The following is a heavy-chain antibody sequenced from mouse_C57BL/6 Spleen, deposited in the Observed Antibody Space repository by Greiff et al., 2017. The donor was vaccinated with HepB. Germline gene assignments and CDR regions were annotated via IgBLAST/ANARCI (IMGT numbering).Heavy chain of an antibody. D-gene: IGHD2-13*01. Sequence: EVQLQQSGPELVKPGASVKISCKASGYSFTGYYMNWVKQSPEKSLEWIGEINPSTGGTTYNQKFKAKATLTVDKSSSTAYMQLKSLTSEDSAVYYCARWGLPYYVWGTGTTVTVSS. CDR2: INPSTGGT. V-gene: IGHV1-42*01. CDR1: GYSFTGYY. J-gene: IGHJ1*03. CDR3: ARWGLPYYV.